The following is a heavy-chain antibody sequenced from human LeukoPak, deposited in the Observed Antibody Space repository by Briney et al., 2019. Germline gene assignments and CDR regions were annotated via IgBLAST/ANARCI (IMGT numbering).Heavy chain of an antibody. CDR2: MNPNSGNT. D-gene: IGHD2-15*01. Sequence: ASVKVSCKASGYTFTSYDINWVRQATGQGLEWMGWMNPNSGNTGYAQKFQGRVTMTRNTSISTAYMELSSLRSEDTAVYYCARCLLPPIVVVVAATEYFDLWGRGTLVTVSS. V-gene: IGHV1-8*01. CDR3: ARCLLPPIVVVVAATEYFDL. J-gene: IGHJ2*01. CDR1: GYTFTSYD.